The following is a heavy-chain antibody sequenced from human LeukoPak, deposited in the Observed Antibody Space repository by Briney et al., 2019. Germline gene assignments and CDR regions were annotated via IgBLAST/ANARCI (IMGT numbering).Heavy chain of an antibody. J-gene: IGHJ6*03. D-gene: IGHD3-22*01. V-gene: IGHV1-8*03. CDR3: ARGSGYYRQARGVRSRYYYMDV. CDR2: MNPNSGNT. Sequence: GSPVKVSCKASGYTFTSYDINWVRQATGQGLEWMGWMNPNSGNTGYAQKFQGRVTITRNTSIGTAYMELSSLRSEDTAVYYCARGSGYYRQARGVRSRYYYMDVWGKGTTVTVSS. CDR1: GYTFTSYD.